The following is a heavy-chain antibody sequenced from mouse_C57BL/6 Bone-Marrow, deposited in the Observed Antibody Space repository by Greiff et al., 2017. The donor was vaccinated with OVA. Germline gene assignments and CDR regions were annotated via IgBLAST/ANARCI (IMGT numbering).Heavy chain of an antibody. J-gene: IGHJ3*01. CDR1: GFTFSSYA. CDR2: ISDGGSYT. D-gene: IGHD2-9*01. V-gene: IGHV5-4*01. CDR3: ARDGPYYGYDVLAY. Sequence: EVHLVESGGGLVKPGGSLKLSCAASGFTFSSYAMSWVRQTPEKRLEWVATISDGGSYTYSPDNVKGRFTISRDNAKNNLYLQMSHLKSEDTAMYYCARDGPYYGYDVLAYWGQGNLVTVSA.